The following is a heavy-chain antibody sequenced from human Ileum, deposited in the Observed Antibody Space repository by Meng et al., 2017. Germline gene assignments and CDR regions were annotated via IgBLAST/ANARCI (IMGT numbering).Heavy chain of an antibody. D-gene: IGHD5-24*01. CDR1: GFTFSSSK. CDR3: VREWEHDYNFDF. J-gene: IGHJ4*02. Sequence: GGSLRLSCAASGFTFSSSKMHWVRLSPGKGLEWVSYISSSGISICYGDSVKGRFTISRDNAKNSLYLQMNSLRAEDAAVYYCVREWEHDYNFDFWGQGTLVTVSS. V-gene: IGHV3-48*03. CDR2: ISSSGISI.